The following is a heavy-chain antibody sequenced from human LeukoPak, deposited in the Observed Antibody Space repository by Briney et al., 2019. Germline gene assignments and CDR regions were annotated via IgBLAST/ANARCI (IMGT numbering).Heavy chain of an antibody. CDR1: GFTFRSYS. CDR3: AKDPSYSSSWYPLVLDY. Sequence: PGGSLRLSCAASGFTFRSYSMNWVRQAPGKGLEWVSAISTSGGSTYYADSVKGRFTISRDNSKNTLYLQMHSLRADDTAVYYCAKDPSYSSSWYPLVLDYWGQGTLVTVSS. D-gene: IGHD6-13*01. CDR2: ISTSGGST. V-gene: IGHV3-23*01. J-gene: IGHJ4*02.